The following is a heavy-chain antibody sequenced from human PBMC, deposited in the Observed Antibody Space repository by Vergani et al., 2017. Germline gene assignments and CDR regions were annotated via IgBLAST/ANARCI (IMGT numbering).Heavy chain of an antibody. CDR1: GYTFTSYG. D-gene: IGHD2-2*02. V-gene: IGHV1-18*01. Sequence: QVQLVQSGAEVKKPGASVKVSCKASGYTFTSYGISWVRQAPGQGLEWMGWVSAYNGNTNYEQKFQGRVTITADESTSTAYMGLRSLRSEDTGVYYCARAVGVYQPLLYAGSLANYYYYYMDVWGKGTTVTVSS. CDR3: ARAVGVYQPLLYAGSLANYYYYYMDV. J-gene: IGHJ6*03. CDR2: VSAYNGNT.